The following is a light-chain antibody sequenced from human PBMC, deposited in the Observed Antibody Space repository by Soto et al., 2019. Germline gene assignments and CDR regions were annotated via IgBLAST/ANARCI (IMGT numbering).Light chain of an antibody. CDR3: QQLWTYPLT. CDR2: AAS. J-gene: IGKJ4*01. Sequence: DTQLTQSPSFLSASVGDRVTITCLASQDVSRSVGWYQQKPGKAPKLLISAASTLHSGVPSRFSGSGSGTDFTLTISSLQPEDFATYYFQQLWTYPLTFGGGTKVEI. V-gene: IGKV1-9*01. CDR1: QDVSRS.